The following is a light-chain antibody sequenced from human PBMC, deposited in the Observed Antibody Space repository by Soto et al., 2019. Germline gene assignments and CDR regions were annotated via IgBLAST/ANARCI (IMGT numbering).Light chain of an antibody. Sequence: EIVMTQSPVTLSVSPEERATLSCRASQSVSSNLAWYQQKPGQAPRLLIYGASTRATGIPARFSGSGSGTEFTLTISSLQSEDFAVYYCQQYNNWPPWTIGQGTKVEIK. J-gene: IGKJ1*01. V-gene: IGKV3-15*01. CDR2: GAS. CDR3: QQYNNWPPWT. CDR1: QSVSSN.